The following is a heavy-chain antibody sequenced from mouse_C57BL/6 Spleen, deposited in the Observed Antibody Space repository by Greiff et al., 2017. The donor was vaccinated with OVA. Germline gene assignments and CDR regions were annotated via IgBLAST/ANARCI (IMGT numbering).Heavy chain of an antibody. CDR1: GFSLTSYG. V-gene: IGHV2-2*01. J-gene: IGHJ2*01. Sequence: VKLMESGPGLVQPSQSLSITCTVSGFSLTSYGVHWVRQSPGKGLEWLGVIWSGGSTDYNAAFLSRLSISKDNSKSQVFFKMNSLQADDTAIYYCARVYNNYGYFDYWGQGTTLTVSS. CDR3: ARVYNNYGYFDY. CDR2: IWSGGST. D-gene: IGHD2-5*01.